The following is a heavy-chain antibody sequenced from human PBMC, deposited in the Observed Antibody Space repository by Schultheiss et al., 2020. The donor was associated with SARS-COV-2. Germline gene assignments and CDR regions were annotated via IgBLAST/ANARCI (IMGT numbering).Heavy chain of an antibody. J-gene: IGHJ4*02. CDR3: AREAGYSSSWYYFDY. CDR1: GYTFTGYY. Sequence: ASVKVSCKASGYTFTGYYMHWVRQAPGQGLEWMGWMNPNSGNTGYAQKFQGRVTITRDTSASTAYMELSSLRSEDTAVYYCAREAGYSSSWYYFDYWGQGTLVTVSS. CDR2: MNPNSGNT. D-gene: IGHD6-13*01. V-gene: IGHV1-8*03.